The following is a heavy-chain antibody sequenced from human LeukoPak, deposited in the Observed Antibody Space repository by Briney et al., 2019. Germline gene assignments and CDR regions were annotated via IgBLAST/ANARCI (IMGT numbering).Heavy chain of an antibody. CDR2: IIPILGIA. CDR1: GGTFSSYA. D-gene: IGHD6-6*01. J-gene: IGHJ4*02. V-gene: IGHV1-69*04. CDR3: ARELDRYYFDY. Sequence: VASVKVSCKAFGGTFSSYAISWVRQAPGQGLEWMGRIIPILGIANYAQKFQGRVTITADKSTSTAYMELSSLRSEDTAVYYCARELDRYYFDYWGQGTLVTVSS.